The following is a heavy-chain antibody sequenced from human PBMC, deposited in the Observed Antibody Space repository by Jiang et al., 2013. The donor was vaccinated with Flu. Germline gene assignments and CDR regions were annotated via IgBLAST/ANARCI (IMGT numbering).Heavy chain of an antibody. Sequence: LVESGGGVVQPGRSLGLSCAASGFTFSSYAMHWVRQAPGKGLEWVAVISYDGSNKYYADSVKGRFTISRDNSKNTLYLQMNSLRAEDTAVYYCAREGAEPYYFDYWGQGTLVTVSS. CDR2: ISYDGSNK. CDR1: GFTFSSYA. D-gene: IGHD4/OR15-4a*01. CDR3: AREGAEPYYFDY. J-gene: IGHJ4*02. V-gene: IGHV3-30-3*01.